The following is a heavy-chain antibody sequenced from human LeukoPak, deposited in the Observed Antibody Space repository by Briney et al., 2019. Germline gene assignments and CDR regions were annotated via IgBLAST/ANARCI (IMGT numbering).Heavy chain of an antibody. CDR3: AKAGDSSSSLYAFDI. CDR1: GYTLTELS. J-gene: IGHJ3*02. D-gene: IGHD6-6*01. CDR2: FDPEDGET. Sequence: ASVKVSCKVSGYTLTELSMHWVRQAPGKGLEWMGGFDPEDGETIYAQKFQGRVTMTEDTSTDTAYMELSSLRAEDTAIYYCAKAGDSSSSLYAFDIWGQGTMVTVSS. V-gene: IGHV1-24*01.